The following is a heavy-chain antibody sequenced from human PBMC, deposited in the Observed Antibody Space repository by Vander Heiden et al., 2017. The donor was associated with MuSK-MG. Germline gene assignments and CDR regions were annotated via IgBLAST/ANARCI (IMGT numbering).Heavy chain of an antibody. Sequence: QVQLVQSGAEVKKPESSVKVSCKASGGTFSSYAISWVRQAPGQGLEWMGGIIPIFGTANYAQKFQGRGTITADESTSTAYMELSSLRSEETAVYYCARAILVIYRCSRPPDAFDIWGQGTMVTVYS. D-gene: IGHD3-16*02. CDR2: IIPIFGTA. J-gene: IGHJ3*02. CDR3: ARAILVIYRCSRPPDAFDI. V-gene: IGHV1-69*01. CDR1: GGTFSSYA.